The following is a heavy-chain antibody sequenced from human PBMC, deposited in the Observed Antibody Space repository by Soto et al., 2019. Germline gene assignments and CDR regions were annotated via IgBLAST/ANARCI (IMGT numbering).Heavy chain of an antibody. CDR2: SFSDGGA. D-gene: IGHD3-3*01. CDR1: GFSLDNAGMG. CDR3: ARILEAVSIVEYYFDY. V-gene: IGHV2-26*01. Sequence: QVTLRESGPVLVKPTETLTLTCSVSGFSLDNAGMGVSWIRQPPGKALEWLAHSFSDGGASYSTSLRSRLTISKDTPNSQVVLTMTNMHPADTATYYCARILEAVSIVEYYFDYWGLGTLVTVSS. J-gene: IGHJ4*02.